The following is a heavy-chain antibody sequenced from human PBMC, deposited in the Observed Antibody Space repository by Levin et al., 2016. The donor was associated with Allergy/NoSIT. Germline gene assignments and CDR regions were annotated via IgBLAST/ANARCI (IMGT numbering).Heavy chain of an antibody. Sequence: ASVKVSCKASGYTFTSYYMHWVRQAPGQGLEWMGIINPSGGSTSYAQKFQGRVTMTRDTSTSTVYMELSSLRSEDTAVYYCARDKDRYSYGLTTVVTPRYWGQGTLVTVSS. J-gene: IGHJ4*02. D-gene: IGHD4-23*01. CDR3: ARDKDRYSYGLTTVVTPRY. CDR2: INPSGGST. CDR1: GYTFTSYY. V-gene: IGHV1-46*01.